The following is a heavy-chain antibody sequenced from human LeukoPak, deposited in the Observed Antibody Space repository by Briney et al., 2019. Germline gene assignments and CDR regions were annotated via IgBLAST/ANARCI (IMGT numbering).Heavy chain of an antibody. V-gene: IGHV3-23*01. Sequence: PGGSLRLSCAASGLTFSNYGMSWVRQAPGEGLQWVSSISGSGRSPFYADSVKGRFTISRDNSKNTLYLQMNSLRAEDTAVYYCAKRDDIVLMVYAPELLFDYWGQGTLVTVSS. CDR2: ISGSGRSP. D-gene: IGHD2-8*01. CDR1: GLTFSNYG. CDR3: AKRDDIVLMVYAPELLFDY. J-gene: IGHJ4*02.